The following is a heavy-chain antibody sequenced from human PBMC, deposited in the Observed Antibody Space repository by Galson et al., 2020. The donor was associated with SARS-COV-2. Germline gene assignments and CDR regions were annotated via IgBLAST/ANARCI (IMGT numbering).Heavy chain of an antibody. D-gene: IGHD3-3*01. CDR1: GASIRSGRYH. CDR3: ARGEFLEFYYYGMDV. J-gene: IGHJ6*02. V-gene: IGHV4-61*02. Sequence: SETLSLTCTVSGASIRSGRYHWSWIRQPAGKGLESIGRIYTSGHPNYNPSLKSRVTIPLDTSKNQFSLRLRSVTAADTAVYYCARGEFLEFYYYGMDVWGQGTTVTVSS. CDR2: IYTSGHP.